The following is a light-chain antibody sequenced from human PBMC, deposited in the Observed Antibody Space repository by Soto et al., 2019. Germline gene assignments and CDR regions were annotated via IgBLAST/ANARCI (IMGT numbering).Light chain of an antibody. Sequence: EIVMTQSPATLSVSPGERATLSCRASQSVSSNLAWYQQQPGQTPRLLIHGASTRATGIPARFSGSGSGTEFTLTISSLLSEDFAVYYCQQYNNWPRTFGQGTKVEIK. V-gene: IGKV3-15*01. CDR3: QQYNNWPRT. J-gene: IGKJ1*01. CDR2: GAS. CDR1: QSVSSN.